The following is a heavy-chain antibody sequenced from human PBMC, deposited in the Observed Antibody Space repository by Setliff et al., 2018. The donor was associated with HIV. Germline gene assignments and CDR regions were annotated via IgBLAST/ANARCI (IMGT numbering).Heavy chain of an antibody. V-gene: IGHV1-46*01. J-gene: IGHJ4*02. CDR1: GYTFTNYY. CDR2: INPSGGST. CDR3: AREGSFVPAAPLVNGNRILDF. Sequence: ASVKVSCKASGYTFTNYYMHWVRQAPGQGLEWMGIINPSGGSTSHAQKFQGRVNMTRDTSTSTVHMEVSSLRSEDTAVYYCAREGSFVPAAPLVNGNRILDFWGQGTLVTVSS. D-gene: IGHD2-2*01.